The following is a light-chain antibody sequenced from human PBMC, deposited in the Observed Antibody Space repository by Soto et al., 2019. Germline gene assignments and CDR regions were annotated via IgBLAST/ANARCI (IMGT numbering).Light chain of an antibody. CDR1: QSMSNN. V-gene: IGKV3-15*01. J-gene: IGKJ5*01. Sequence: EIVMTQSPATLSVSPGERATLSCRASQSMSNNLAWYQQKTGQAPRLLIYGASTRYTGIPDRFSGSGSVTEFTLTISSLQSEDFAIYYCQQYHNWPPFTFGQGTRLEIK. CDR2: GAS. CDR3: QQYHNWPPFT.